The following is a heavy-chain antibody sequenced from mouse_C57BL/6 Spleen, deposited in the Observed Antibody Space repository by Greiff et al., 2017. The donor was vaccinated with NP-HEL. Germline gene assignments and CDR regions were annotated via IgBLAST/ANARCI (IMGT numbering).Heavy chain of an antibody. CDR3: ARSRGPWDGGVWAMDY. V-gene: IGHV1-81*01. CDR1: GYTFTSYG. Sequence: QVQLQQSGAELARPGASVKLSCKASGYTFTSYGISWVKQRTGQGLEWIGEIYPRSGNTYYNEKFKGKATLTADKSSSTAYMELRSLTSEDSAVYFCARSRGPWDGGVWAMDYWGQGTSVTVSS. D-gene: IGHD4-1*01. J-gene: IGHJ4*01. CDR2: IYPRSGNT.